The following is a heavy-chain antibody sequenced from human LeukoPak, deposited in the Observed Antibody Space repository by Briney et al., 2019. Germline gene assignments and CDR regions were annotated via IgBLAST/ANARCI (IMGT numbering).Heavy chain of an antibody. V-gene: IGHV3-74*01. CDR2: IKTDGSDR. CDR3: IRDFLTVTTNDY. J-gene: IGHJ4*02. Sequence: XVRKAPGKXXXXXSGIKTDGSDRRYADFVKGRFTISRDNAKNTLYLQMNSLRAEDTAVYYCIRDFLTVTTNDYWGQGTLVTVSS. D-gene: IGHD4-11*01.